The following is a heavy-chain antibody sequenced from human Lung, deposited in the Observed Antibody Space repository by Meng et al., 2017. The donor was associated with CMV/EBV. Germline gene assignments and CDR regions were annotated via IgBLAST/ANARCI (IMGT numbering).Heavy chain of an antibody. D-gene: IGHD4-11*01. CDR1: GGSFSGHA. CDR3: ARGVVNDYSNRHWAIDQ. Sequence: AVKVSCKPSGGSFSGHAISWVRQAPGQGLEWMGGRIPMFGTANLEQNFRGRVTLTTDGSTSTAYMELRGLTSEDTALYFCARGVVNDYSNRHWAIDQWGHGTXVTVSS. CDR2: RIPMFGTA. V-gene: IGHV1-69*05. J-gene: IGHJ4*01.